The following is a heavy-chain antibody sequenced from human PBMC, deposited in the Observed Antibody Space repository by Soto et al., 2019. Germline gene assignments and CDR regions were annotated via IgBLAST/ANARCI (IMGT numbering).Heavy chain of an antibody. CDR3: ARDGDGYAA. J-gene: IGHJ5*02. Sequence: EVQLVESGGGLVQPGGSLTLSCAASGFTFSRNWMSWVRQAPGKGLEWGANIKEDGSAKYYADAVKGRFTLARDNVDNSLYLQMKSLRVEDTAVYYCARDGDGYAAWGQGTLVTVSS. D-gene: IGHD1-1*01. CDR1: GFTFSRNW. CDR2: IKEDGSAK. V-gene: IGHV3-7*01.